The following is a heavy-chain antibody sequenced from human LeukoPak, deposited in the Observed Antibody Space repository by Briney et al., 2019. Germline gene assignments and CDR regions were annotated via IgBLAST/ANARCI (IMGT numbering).Heavy chain of an antibody. CDR1: GFTFSSYA. CDR2: IWYDGSNK. CDR3: ARDHVGTIFGVAPHRYYYYYGMDV. D-gene: IGHD3-3*01. V-gene: IGHV3-33*08. Sequence: GGSLRLSCAASGFTFSSYAMHWVRQAPGKGLEWVAVIWYDGSNKYYADSVKGRFTISRDNSKNTLYLQMNSLRAEDTAVYYCARDHVGTIFGVAPHRYYYYYGMDVWGQGTTVTVSS. J-gene: IGHJ6*02.